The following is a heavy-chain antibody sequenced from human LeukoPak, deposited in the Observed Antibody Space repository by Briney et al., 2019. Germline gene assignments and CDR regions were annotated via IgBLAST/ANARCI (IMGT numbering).Heavy chain of an antibody. CDR1: GDSVSSNSAA. D-gene: IGHD3-22*01. Sequence: SQTLSLTCAISGDSVSSNSAARNWIRQSPSRGLEWLGRTYYRSKWYNDYAVSVKSRITINPDTSKNQFSLQLNSVTPEDTAVYYCARGTSIIAYYYDSSGYYDYWGQGTLVTVSS. V-gene: IGHV6-1*01. CDR3: ARGTSIIAYYYDSSGYYDY. J-gene: IGHJ4*02. CDR2: TYYRSKWYN.